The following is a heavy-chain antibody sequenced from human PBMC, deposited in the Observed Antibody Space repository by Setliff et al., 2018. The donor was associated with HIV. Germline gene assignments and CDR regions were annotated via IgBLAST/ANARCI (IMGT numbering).Heavy chain of an antibody. J-gene: IGHJ6*01. Sequence: PSETLSLTCTVSGGSIRSSIYYWGWVRQPPGKGLEWIGSIYYSGSTYYNPSLQSRLTISVDTSRNQFSLKLSSVTAADTAVYYCARDNSYYYGSGSHYWYGMDVWGQGTTVTVSS. CDR2: IYYSGST. D-gene: IGHD3-10*01. CDR1: GGSIRSSIYY. CDR3: ARDNSYYYGSGSHYWYGMDV. V-gene: IGHV4-39*07.